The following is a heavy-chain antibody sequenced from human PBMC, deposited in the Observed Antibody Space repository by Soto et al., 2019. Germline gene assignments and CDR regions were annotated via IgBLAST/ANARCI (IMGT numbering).Heavy chain of an antibody. CDR3: ARLCYDSSGFDS. Sequence: SETLSLTCTVSGGSIGSRYYWGWIRQSPGKGLEWIANIYYSGSTYYNPSLKSRVTVSVDTSKNQFSLTLNSVTAADTSVYYCARLCYDSSGFDSSGQGSLVTGSS. CDR2: IYYSGST. CDR1: GGSIGSRYY. V-gene: IGHV4-39*01. D-gene: IGHD3-22*01. J-gene: IGHJ4*02.